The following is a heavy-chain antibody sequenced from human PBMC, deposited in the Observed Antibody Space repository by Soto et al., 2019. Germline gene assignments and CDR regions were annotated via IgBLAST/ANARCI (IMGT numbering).Heavy chain of an antibody. V-gene: IGHV4-39*01. D-gene: IGHD5-12*01. CDR1: GDSVRGDRFY. CDR2: VSSSGIP. J-gene: IGHJ4*02. CDR3: SRYSYSLHNSGFHDS. Sequence: SETLSLTCSVSGDSVRGDRFYWGWVRQSPGKGLEWIGSVSSSGIPYNDLSLKSRTTMSIDTSRTQFSLKLRSVTAADTAIYFCSRYSYSLHNSGFHDSWGQGILVNVSS.